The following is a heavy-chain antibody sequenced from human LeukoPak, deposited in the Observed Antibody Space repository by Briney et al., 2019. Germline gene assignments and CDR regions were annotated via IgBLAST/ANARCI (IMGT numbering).Heavy chain of an antibody. CDR3: ARESGYSYGKITSDY. CDR1: GFTFSDYS. CDR2: ISSTSSYI. Sequence: GGSLRLSCAASGFTFSDYSMSWVRQAPGKGLEWVSYISSTSSYIYHADSVKGRFTISRDNAKNSLYLQMNSLRAEDTAVYYCARESGYSYGKITSDYWGQGTLVTVSS. J-gene: IGHJ4*02. D-gene: IGHD5-18*01. V-gene: IGHV3-21*01.